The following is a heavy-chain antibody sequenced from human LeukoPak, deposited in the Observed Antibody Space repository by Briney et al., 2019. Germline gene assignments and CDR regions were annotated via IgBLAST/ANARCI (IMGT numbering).Heavy chain of an antibody. Sequence: ASVKVSCKASGGTFSSYAISWVRQAPGQGLEWMGWISAYNGNTNYAQKLQGRVTMTTDTSTSTAYMELRSLRSDGTAVYYCARIGSSGADAFDIWGQGTMVTVSS. J-gene: IGHJ3*02. CDR2: ISAYNGNT. CDR1: GGTFSSYA. D-gene: IGHD2-15*01. CDR3: ARIGSSGADAFDI. V-gene: IGHV1-18*01.